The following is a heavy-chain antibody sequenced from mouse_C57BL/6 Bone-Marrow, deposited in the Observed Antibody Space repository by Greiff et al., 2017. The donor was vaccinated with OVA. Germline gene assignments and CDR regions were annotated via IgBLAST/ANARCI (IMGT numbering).Heavy chain of an antibody. V-gene: IGHV1-15*01. D-gene: IGHD2-2*01. J-gene: IGHJ3*01. CDR3: TRVESTMVTTGFAY. CDR1: GYTFTDYE. CDR2: IDPETGGT. Sequence: VQLQQSGAELVRPGASVTLSCKASGYTFTDYEMHWVKQTPVHGLEWIGAIDPETGGTAYNQKFKGKAILTADKSSSTAYMELRSLTSEDSAVYYCTRVESTMVTTGFAYWGQGTLSTVSA.